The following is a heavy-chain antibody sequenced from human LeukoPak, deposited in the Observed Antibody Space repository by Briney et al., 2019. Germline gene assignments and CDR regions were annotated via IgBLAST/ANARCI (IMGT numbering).Heavy chain of an antibody. CDR2: IIPIFGTA. CDR1: GGTFSSYA. Sequence: SVKVSCKASGGTFSSYAISWVRQAPGQGLEWMGGIIPIFGTANYAQKFQGRVTITADKSTSTAYMELSSLRSEDTAVYYCAREEYYDSSGYQTDYYYHYYMVVWGKGTTVTVSS. J-gene: IGHJ6*03. D-gene: IGHD3-22*01. CDR3: AREEYYDSSGYQTDYYYHYYMVV. V-gene: IGHV1-69*06.